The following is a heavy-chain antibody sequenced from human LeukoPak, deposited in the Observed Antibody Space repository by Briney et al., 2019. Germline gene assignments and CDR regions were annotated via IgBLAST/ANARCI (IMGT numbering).Heavy chain of an antibody. J-gene: IGHJ4*02. CDR1: GYSFTSYW. CDR3: ARLPPRYYDFWSGYPHHFDY. D-gene: IGHD3-3*01. V-gene: IGHV5-51*01. CDR2: IYPGDSDT. Sequence: GESLKISCKGSGYSFTSYWIGWVCQMPGKGLEWMGIIYPGDSDTRYSPSFQGQVTISADKSISTAYLQWSSLKASDTAMYYCARLPPRYYDFWSGYPHHFDYWGQGTLVTVSS.